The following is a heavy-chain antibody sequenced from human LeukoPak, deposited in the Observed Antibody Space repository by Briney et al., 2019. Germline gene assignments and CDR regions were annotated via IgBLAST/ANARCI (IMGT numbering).Heavy chain of an antibody. J-gene: IGHJ4*02. CDR3: ARGVAGTHSGPYIDY. CDR2: ISYDASKK. Sequence: PGGSLRLSCAASGFTFSSYAMHWVRQAPGKGLEWVAFISYDASKKYYADSVKGRFTISRDNSKNTLYLQMNSLRAEDTAVYYCARGVAGTHSGPYIDYWGQGTLVTVSS. D-gene: IGHD6-19*01. CDR1: GFTFSSYA. V-gene: IGHV3-30-3*01.